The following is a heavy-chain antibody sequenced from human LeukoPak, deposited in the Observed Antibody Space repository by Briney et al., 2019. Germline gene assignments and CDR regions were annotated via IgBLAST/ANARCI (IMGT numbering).Heavy chain of an antibody. CDR1: GDSLRSSNW. J-gene: IGHJ4*02. D-gene: IGHD2-2*01. V-gene: IGHV4-4*02. CDR3: TTSCYHAGF. CDR2: IYHSGTT. Sequence: PSETLSLTCAVSGDSLRSSNWWSWVRQPPGKGLEWIGEIYHSGTTNYNPSLKSRVTISMDTSKNQFSLNLRSVTAADTAVYCSTTSCYHAGFWGQGTLVTVSS.